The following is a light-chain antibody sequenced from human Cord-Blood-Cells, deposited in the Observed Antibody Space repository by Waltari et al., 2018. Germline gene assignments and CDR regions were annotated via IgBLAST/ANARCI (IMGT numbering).Light chain of an antibody. CDR2: WAS. CDR1: QSVLYSSNNKNY. J-gene: IGKJ1*01. CDR3: QQYYSTPT. Sequence: DIMMTQSPDSLAGSLGERATINCKSSQSVLYSSNNKNYLAWYQQKPGQPPKLLIYWASTRESGVPDRFSGSGSGTDFTLTISSLQAEDVAVYYCQQYYSTPTFGQGTKVEIK. V-gene: IGKV4-1*01.